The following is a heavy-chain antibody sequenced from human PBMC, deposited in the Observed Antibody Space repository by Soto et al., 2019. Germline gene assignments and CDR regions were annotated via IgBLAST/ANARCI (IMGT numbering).Heavy chain of an antibody. CDR3: ARIVGGSPAY. J-gene: IGHJ4*02. CDR1: GDSVSSNSAA. Sequence: QVQLQQSGPGLVKRSQTLSLTCTISGDSVSSNSAAWNWIRQPPSRGLEWLGRTYYRSRWHSDYAVTETSRISINPATSKNTFSRQLNSVTPEDAAMYYCARIVGGSPAYWGQGTLVTVSS. CDR2: TYYRSRWHS. D-gene: IGHD2-15*01. V-gene: IGHV6-1*01.